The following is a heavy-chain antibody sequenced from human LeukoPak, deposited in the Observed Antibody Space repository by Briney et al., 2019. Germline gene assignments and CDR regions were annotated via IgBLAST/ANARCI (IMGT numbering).Heavy chain of an antibody. CDR3: AKDGIVGTAMVNWFDP. Sequence: PGGSLRLSCAASGFTFSSYAMSWVRQAPGKGLEGVSAISGSGGSTYYADSVKGRFTISRDNSKNTLYLQMNSLRAEDTAVYYCAKDGIVGTAMVNWFDPWGQGTLVTVSS. CDR2: ISGSGGST. J-gene: IGHJ5*02. CDR1: GFTFSSYA. D-gene: IGHD5-18*01. V-gene: IGHV3-23*01.